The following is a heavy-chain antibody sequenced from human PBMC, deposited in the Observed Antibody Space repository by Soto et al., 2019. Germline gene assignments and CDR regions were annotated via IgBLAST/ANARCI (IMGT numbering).Heavy chain of an antibody. CDR1: DGSFSDYY. Sequence: SETLSLTRAVYDGSFSDYYWSWIRKPPGKGLEWIGEINHSGSTNYNPSLKSRVTISVDTSKNQFSLQLSSVTAADTAVYYCANFNWYFDLWGRGTLVTVSS. V-gene: IGHV4-34*01. CDR3: ANFNWYFDL. J-gene: IGHJ2*01. CDR2: INHSGST.